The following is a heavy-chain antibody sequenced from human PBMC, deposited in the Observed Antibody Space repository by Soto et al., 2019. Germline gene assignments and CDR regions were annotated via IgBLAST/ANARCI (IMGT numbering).Heavy chain of an antibody. D-gene: IGHD5-18*01. CDR3: ARHETSHGYSYYGMDV. CDR2: IDPSDSYT. CDR1: GDSFTSYW. Sequence: XESLKISCKGSGDSFTSYWISWVRQMPGKGLEWMGRIDPSDSYTNYSPSFQGHVTISADKSISTAYLQWSSLKASDTAMYYCARHETSHGYSYYGMDVWGQGNTVTVSS. J-gene: IGHJ6*02. V-gene: IGHV5-10-1*01.